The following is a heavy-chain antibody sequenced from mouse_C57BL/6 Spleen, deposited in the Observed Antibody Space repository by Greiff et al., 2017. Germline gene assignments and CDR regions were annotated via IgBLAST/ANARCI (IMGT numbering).Heavy chain of an antibody. D-gene: IGHD1-1*01. CDR3: AREGITTVVDWYFDV. CDR1: GYSITSGYD. J-gene: IGHJ1*03. CDR2: ISYSGST. V-gene: IGHV3-1*01. Sequence: EVKLVESGPGMVKPSQSLSLTCTVTGYSITSGYDWHWIRHFPGNKLEWMGYISYSGSTNYNPSLKSRISITHDTSKNHFFLKLNSVTTEDTATYYCAREGITTVVDWYFDVWGTGTTVTVSS.